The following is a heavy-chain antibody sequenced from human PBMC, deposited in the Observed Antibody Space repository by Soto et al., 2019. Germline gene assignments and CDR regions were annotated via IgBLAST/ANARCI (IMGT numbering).Heavy chain of an antibody. V-gene: IGHV3-21*01. D-gene: IGHD3-22*01. J-gene: IGHJ3*02. CDR1: GFTFSSYS. CDR2: ISSSSSYI. CDR3: ARVSSMGGYHDALDI. Sequence: EVQLVESGGGLVKPGGSLRLSCAASGFTFSSYSMNWVRQAPGKGLEWVSSISSSSSYIYYADSVKGRFTISRDNAKNSLYLQMNSLRAEDTAVYYCARVSSMGGYHDALDIWSQGTMVTVSS.